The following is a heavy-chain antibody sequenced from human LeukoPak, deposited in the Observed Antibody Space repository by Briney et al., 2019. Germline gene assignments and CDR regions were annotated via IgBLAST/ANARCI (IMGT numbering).Heavy chain of an antibody. V-gene: IGHV4-38-2*02. CDR2: INHSGST. J-gene: IGHJ3*02. Sequence: SETLSLTCTVSGYSISSGYYWSWIRQPPGKGLEWIGEINHSGSTNYNPSLKSRVTISVDTSKNQFSLKLSSVTAADTAVYYCARGYGSGNSLKDRAFDIWGQGTMVTVSS. CDR1: GYSISSGYY. D-gene: IGHD3-10*01. CDR3: ARGYGSGNSLKDRAFDI.